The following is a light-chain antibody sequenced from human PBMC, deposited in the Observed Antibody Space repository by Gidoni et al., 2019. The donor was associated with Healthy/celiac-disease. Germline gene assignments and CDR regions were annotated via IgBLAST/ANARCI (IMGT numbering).Light chain of an antibody. CDR3: QQSYRTPDT. J-gene: IGKJ2*01. CDR1: QSISSY. V-gene: IGKV1-39*01. Sequence: DSQMTQAPSSMSAAVGDRVTITCRASQSISSYLHWYQQKPGKAPKLLIYAASSLQRGVPSRFSGSGSGTDFTLTISSLQPEDFATYYCQQSYRTPDTFGQGTKLEIK. CDR2: AAS.